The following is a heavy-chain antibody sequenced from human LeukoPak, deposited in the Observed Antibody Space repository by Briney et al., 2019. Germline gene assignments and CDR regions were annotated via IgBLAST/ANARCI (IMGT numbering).Heavy chain of an antibody. J-gene: IGHJ6*03. CDR1: GYTFTGYY. Sequence: GASVKVSCKASGYTFTGYYMHWVRQAPGQGLEWMGWINPNSGGTNYAQKFQGRVTMTRDTSISTAYMELSRLRSDDTAVYYCAKVQDYGDYARYYYYMDVWGKGTTVTISS. V-gene: IGHV1-2*02. CDR2: INPNSGGT. CDR3: AKVQDYGDYARYYYYMDV. D-gene: IGHD4-17*01.